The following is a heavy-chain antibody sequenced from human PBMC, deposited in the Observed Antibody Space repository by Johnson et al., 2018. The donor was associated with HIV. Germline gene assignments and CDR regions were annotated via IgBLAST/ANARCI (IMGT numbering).Heavy chain of an antibody. J-gene: IGHJ3*02. D-gene: IGHD3-3*01. CDR2: IKSKRDGGTT. CDR3: TTNFWSGFYPDAFDI. CDR1: GFTFSNAW. V-gene: IGHV3-15*01. Sequence: VQLVESGGGLVKPGGSLRLPCAASGFTFSNAWMTWVRQAPGKGLEWVGRIKSKRDGGTTDYAAPVRARFSISRDDSETTVYLQMNSLKIEDTAVYYCTTNFWSGFYPDAFDIWGQGTMVTVSS.